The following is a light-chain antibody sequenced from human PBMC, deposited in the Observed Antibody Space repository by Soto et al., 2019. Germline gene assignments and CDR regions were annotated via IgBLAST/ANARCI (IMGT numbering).Light chain of an antibody. J-gene: IGKJ2*01. Sequence: DIQMTQSPSAMSASVGDTVTITCRASQGISNYLAWFQQKPGKAPKRLIYATSSLQSGVRSRFSGSGSGTEFTLTISSLQPEDFATYVWLQHISYPYTFGQGTKLEIK. CDR2: ATS. CDR1: QGISNY. CDR3: LQHISYPYT. V-gene: IGKV1-17*03.